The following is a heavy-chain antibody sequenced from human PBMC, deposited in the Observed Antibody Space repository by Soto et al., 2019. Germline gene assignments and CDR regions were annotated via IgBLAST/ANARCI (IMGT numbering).Heavy chain of an antibody. CDR3: ARGVTTVTTIDY. V-gene: IGHV4-30-2*01. D-gene: IGHD4-17*01. CDR2: IYHSGST. CDR1: GGSISSGGYS. Sequence: QLQLQESGSGLVKPSQTLSLTCAVSGGSISSGGYSWSWIRQPPGKGLEWIGYIYHSGSTYYNPSPKCRAXXXVXXSKNQFSLKLSSVTAADTAVYYCARGVTTVTTIDYWGQGTLVTVSS. J-gene: IGHJ4*02.